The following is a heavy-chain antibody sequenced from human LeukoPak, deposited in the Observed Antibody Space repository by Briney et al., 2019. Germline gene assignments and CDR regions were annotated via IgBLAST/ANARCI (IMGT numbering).Heavy chain of an antibody. J-gene: IGHJ4*02. V-gene: IGHV4-39*01. CDR2: IYYSGST. CDR3: ATEFVDTAMVTLSDY. Sequence: SETLSLTCTVSGGSISSSSYYWGWIRQPPGKGLEWIGSIYYSGSTYYNPSLKSRVTISVDTSKNQFSLKLSSVTAADTAVYYCATEFVDTAMVTLSDYWGQGTLVTVSS. D-gene: IGHD5-18*01. CDR1: GGSISSSSYY.